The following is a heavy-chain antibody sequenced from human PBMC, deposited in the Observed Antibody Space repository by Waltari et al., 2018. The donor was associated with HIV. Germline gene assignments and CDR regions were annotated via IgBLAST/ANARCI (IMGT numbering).Heavy chain of an antibody. J-gene: IGHJ6*02. Sequence: EVQLVESGGGLVQPGGSLRLSCAASGFTFSSYSMNWVRQAPGKGLEWVSYISSSSSTIYYADSVKGRFTISRDNAKNSLYLQMNSLRAEDTAVYYCATRGDYGDYYGMDVWGQGTTVTVSS. CDR3: ATRGDYGDYYGMDV. CDR2: ISSSSSTI. CDR1: GFTFSSYS. D-gene: IGHD4-17*01. V-gene: IGHV3-48*01.